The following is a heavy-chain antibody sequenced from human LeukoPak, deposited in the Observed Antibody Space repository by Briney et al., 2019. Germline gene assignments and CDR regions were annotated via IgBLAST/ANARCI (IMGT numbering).Heavy chain of an antibody. CDR2: IYYSGST. V-gene: IGHV4-59*08. D-gene: IGHD6-19*01. CDR1: GGSISSYY. Sequence: SETLSLTCTVSGGSISSYYWSWIRQPPGKGLEWIGYIYYSGSTNYNPSLKSRLTISVDTSKNQFSLKLSSVTAADTAVYYCARTGYSSGWYVPWFDPWGQGTLVTVSS. J-gene: IGHJ5*02. CDR3: ARTGYSSGWYVPWFDP.